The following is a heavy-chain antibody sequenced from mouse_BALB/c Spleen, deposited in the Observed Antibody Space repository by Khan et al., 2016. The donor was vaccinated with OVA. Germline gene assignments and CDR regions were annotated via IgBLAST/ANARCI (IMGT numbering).Heavy chain of an antibody. Sequence: VKLEVSGPGLVAPSQSLSITCTISGFSLTNYGVHWVRQPPGKGLEWLVVIWSDGSTTYNSDLKSSMNISKDKSKSQVFLKMNSLQTDDTAMYYCARQPYYHYNIMDYWGQGTSVTVSS. V-gene: IGHV2-6-1*01. CDR1: GFSLTNYG. CDR2: IWSDGST. D-gene: IGHD2-10*01. CDR3: ARQPYYHYNIMDY. J-gene: IGHJ4*01.